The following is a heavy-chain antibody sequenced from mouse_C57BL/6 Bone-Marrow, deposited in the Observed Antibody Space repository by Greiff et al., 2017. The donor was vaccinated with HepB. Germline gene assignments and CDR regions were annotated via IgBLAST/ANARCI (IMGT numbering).Heavy chain of an antibody. D-gene: IGHD1-1*01. CDR2: IYPSDSET. CDR3: ARGDYYGSSYDAMDY. V-gene: IGHV1-61*01. CDR1: GYTFTSYW. J-gene: IGHJ4*01. Sequence: QVHVKQPGAELVRPGSSVKLSCKASGYTFTSYWMDWVKQRPGQGLEWIGNIYPSDSETHYNQKFKDKATLTVDKSSSTAYMQLSSLTSEDSAVYYCARGDYYGSSYDAMDYWGQGTSVTVSS.